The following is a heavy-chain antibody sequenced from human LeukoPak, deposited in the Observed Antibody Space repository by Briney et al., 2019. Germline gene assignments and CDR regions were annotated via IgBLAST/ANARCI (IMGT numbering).Heavy chain of an antibody. J-gene: IGHJ4*02. CDR3: ARGSEELDLDY. CDR2: INHSGST. Sequence: PSETLSLTCAVYGGSFSGYYWSWIRQPPGKGLEWIGEINHSGSTNYNPSLKSRVTISVDTSKNQFSLKLSSVTAADTAVYYCARGSEELDLDYWGQGTLVTVSS. CDR1: GGSFSGYY. D-gene: IGHD1-7*01. V-gene: IGHV4-34*01.